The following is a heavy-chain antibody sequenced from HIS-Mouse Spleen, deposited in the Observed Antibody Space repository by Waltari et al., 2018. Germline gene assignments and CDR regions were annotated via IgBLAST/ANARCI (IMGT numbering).Heavy chain of an antibody. CDR1: GYTFTSYD. Sequence: QVQLVQSGAEVKKPGASVKLPCKASGYTFTSYDINWVRQATGQGLEWMGWMNPNSGNTGYAQKFQGRVTMTRNTSISTAYMELSSLRSEDTAVYYCARGHDYSNYFDYWGQGTLVTVSS. V-gene: IGHV1-8*02. D-gene: IGHD4-4*01. CDR3: ARGHDYSNYFDY. CDR2: MNPNSGNT. J-gene: IGHJ4*02.